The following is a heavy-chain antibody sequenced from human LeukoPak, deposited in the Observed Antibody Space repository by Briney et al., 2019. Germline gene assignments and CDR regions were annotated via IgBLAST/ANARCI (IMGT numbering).Heavy chain of an antibody. CDR3: ARGGYGDYDAFDI. V-gene: IGHV4-4*07. CDR2: IYTSGST. J-gene: IGHJ3*02. Sequence: PSETLSLTCTVSGGSISSYYWSWIRQPAGKGLEWIGRIYTSGSTNYNPSLKSRVTMSVEPSKNQFSLKLRSVPAAVTAVYYCARGGYGDYDAFDIWGQGTMVTVSS. CDR1: GGSISSYY. D-gene: IGHD4-17*01.